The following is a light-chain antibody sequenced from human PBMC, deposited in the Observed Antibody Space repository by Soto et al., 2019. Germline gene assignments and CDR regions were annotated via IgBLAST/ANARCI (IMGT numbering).Light chain of an antibody. CDR2: EDS. V-gene: IGLV2-23*01. CDR3: SSYAGSTTYVV. J-gene: IGLJ2*01. Sequence: QSALTQPASVSGSPGQSITISCTGTISDVGSYNLVSWYQQHPGKAPKLMISEDSKRPSGVSNRFSGSKSGNTASLTISGLQAEDEADYYCSSYAGSTTYVVFGGGTKLTVL. CDR1: ISDVGSYNL.